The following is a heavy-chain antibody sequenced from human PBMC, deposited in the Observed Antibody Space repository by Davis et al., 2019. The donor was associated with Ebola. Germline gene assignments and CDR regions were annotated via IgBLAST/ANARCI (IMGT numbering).Heavy chain of an antibody. CDR1: GYSFTSYW. D-gene: IGHD3-10*01. V-gene: IGHV5-10-1*01. CDR2: IDPSDSYT. J-gene: IGHJ5*02. CDR3: ARHYYGSGSYYWFDP. Sequence: GESLKISCKGSGYSFTSYWISWVHQMPGKGLEWMGRIDPSDSYTNYSPSFQGHVTISADKSISTAYLQWSSLKASDTAMYYCARHYYGSGSYYWFDPWGQGTLVTVSS.